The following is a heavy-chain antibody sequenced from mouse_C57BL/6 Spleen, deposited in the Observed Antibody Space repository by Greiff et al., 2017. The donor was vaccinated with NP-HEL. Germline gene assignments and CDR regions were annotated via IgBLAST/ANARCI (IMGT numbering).Heavy chain of an antibody. CDR2: LYPGDGAT. CDR3: ARGGDYYGPFDY. D-gene: IGHD1-1*01. Sequence: QVHVKQSGPELVKPGASVKLSCKASGYAFSSSWMNWVKQRPGKGLEWIGRLYPGDGATNYNGKFQGKATLTADQYYSTAYMQLSSLTSEDSAVYFRARGGDYYGPFDYWGQGTTLTVSS. CDR1: GYAFSSSW. J-gene: IGHJ2*01. V-gene: IGHV1-82*01.